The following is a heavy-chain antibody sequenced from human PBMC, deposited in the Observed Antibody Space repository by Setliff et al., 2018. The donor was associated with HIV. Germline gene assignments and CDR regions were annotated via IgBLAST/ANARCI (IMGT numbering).Heavy chain of an antibody. CDR2: IIPIFGST. CDR3: ARDDHYYDMGSILSDWYFDL. V-gene: IGHV1-69*13. D-gene: IGHD3-16*01. J-gene: IGHJ2*01. Sequence: SVKVSCKASGGTIRKYSISWVRQAPGQGLEWMGGIIPIFGSTQSAQRFQHRMSITADESTDTVHMELSSLTSEDTAVYYCARDDHYYDMGSILSDWYFDLWDRGTLVTVSS. CDR1: GGTIRKYS.